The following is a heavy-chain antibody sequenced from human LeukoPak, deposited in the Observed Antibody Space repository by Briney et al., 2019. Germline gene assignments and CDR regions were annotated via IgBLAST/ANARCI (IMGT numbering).Heavy chain of an antibody. CDR1: GFTFSSYA. Sequence: PGGSLRLSCAASGFTFSSYAMSWVRQAPGKGLEWVSAISGSGGSTYYADSVKGRFTISRDNSKNTLYLQMNSLRAEDTAVYYCAKGVVMRGCYYYGMDVWGQGTTVTVSS. D-gene: IGHD2-21*01. J-gene: IGHJ6*02. V-gene: IGHV3-23*01. CDR3: AKGVVMRGCYYYGMDV. CDR2: ISGSGGST.